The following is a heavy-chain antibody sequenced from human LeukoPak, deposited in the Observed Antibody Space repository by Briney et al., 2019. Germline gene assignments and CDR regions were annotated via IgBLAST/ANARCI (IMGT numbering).Heavy chain of an antibody. J-gene: IGHJ4*02. CDR3: AKDHHRSIVGATLDY. Sequence: PGGSLRLSCAASGFTFSSYGMHWVRQAPGKGLEWVAVMSYDGSNRYYADSVKGRFTISRDNSKNTLYLQMNSLRAKDTAVYYCAKDHHRSIVGATLDYWGQGTLVTVSS. V-gene: IGHV3-30*18. CDR2: MSYDGSNR. D-gene: IGHD1-26*01. CDR1: GFTFSSYG.